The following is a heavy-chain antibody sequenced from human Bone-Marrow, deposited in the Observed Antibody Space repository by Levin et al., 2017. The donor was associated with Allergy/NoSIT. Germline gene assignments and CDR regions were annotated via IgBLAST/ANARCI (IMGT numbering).Heavy chain of an antibody. CDR2: ISYVGKT. V-gene: IGHV4-59*02. J-gene: IGHJ2*01. CDR3: ARDHPPSAPQDLGVGYFDL. Sequence: SQTLSLTCIVSGVSVSSSHWTWIRQAPGKGLEWIGYISYVGKTKYNPSLKSRVTISVDTSKDQFSLKLPSVTAPDTSVYYCARDHPPSAPQDLGVGYFDLWGRGTLVIVSS. CDR1: GVSVSSSH. D-gene: IGHD6-6*01.